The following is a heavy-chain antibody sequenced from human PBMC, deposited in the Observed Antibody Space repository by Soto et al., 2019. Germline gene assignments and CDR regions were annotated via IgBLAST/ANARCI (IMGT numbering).Heavy chain of an antibody. CDR3: ASASTTGTVEPHY. D-gene: IGHD1-1*01. CDR2: IIPIFGTA. CDR1: GGTFSIYA. V-gene: IGHV1-69*06. Sequence: AAVKGSCTASGGTFSIYAIGWVRQAPGQGLEWMGGIIPIFGTANDAQKFQGRVTVTADKSTSTAYMEMSSLRSEDPAVYYCASASTTGTVEPHYWGQGTLVPVSS. J-gene: IGHJ4*02.